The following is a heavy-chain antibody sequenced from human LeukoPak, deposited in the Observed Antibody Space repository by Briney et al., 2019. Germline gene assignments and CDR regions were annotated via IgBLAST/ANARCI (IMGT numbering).Heavy chain of an antibody. CDR1: GGSLSSYY. V-gene: IGHV4-4*07. CDR3: AGSDYSNYWNWFVP. Sequence: SETLSLTCTVSGGSLSSYYWSWVRQPAGKGLEWVGPIYTSGSTNYNPSPTSRVTISLDKSKKQSSLRLSSVAAADTAVYYCAGSDYSNYWNWFVPWGERTLVTVSS. J-gene: IGHJ5*02. D-gene: IGHD4-11*01. CDR2: IYTSGST.